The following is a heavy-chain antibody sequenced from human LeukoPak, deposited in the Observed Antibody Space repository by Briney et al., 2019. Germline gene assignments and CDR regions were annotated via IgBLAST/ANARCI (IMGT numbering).Heavy chain of an antibody. CDR2: MNPSNGNT. V-gene: IGHV1-8*01. CDR1: GYTFITYD. Sequence: GASVTVSCKTSGYTFITYDIDWVRQATGQGLEWMGWMNPSNGNTGYAQKFQGRVTMTRDTSMSTAYMELSSLRSEDTAVYYCARGGNSAGRLRYFDWLYRDWGQGTLVTVSS. J-gene: IGHJ4*02. CDR3: ARGGNSAGRLRYFDWLYRD. D-gene: IGHD3-9*01.